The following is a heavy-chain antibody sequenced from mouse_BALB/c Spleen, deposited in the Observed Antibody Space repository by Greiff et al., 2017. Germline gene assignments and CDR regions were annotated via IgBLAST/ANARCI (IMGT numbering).Heavy chain of an antibody. D-gene: IGHD3-1*01. CDR2: ISSGGST. CDR3: AKGATDYAMDY. Sequence: EVKLVESGGGLVKPGGSLKLSCAASGFTFSSYAMSWVRQTPEKRLEWVASISSGGSTYYPDSVKGRFTISRDNARNILYLQMSSLRSEDTAMYYGAKGATDYAMDYWGQGTSVTVSS. J-gene: IGHJ4*01. V-gene: IGHV5-6-5*01. CDR1: GFTFSSYA.